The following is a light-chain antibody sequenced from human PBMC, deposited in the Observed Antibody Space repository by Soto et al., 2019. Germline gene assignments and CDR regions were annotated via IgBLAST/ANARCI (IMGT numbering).Light chain of an antibody. J-gene: IGLJ1*01. V-gene: IGLV2-23*01. Sequence: QSALTQPASVSGSPGQSITISCTGTSSDVGSYNLVSWYQQHPGKAPKLMIYEGNKRPSGVSNRFSGSKSGNTASLTISGLQDEDEADYYCCSYAGSSTYVFGTGTKLTVL. CDR3: CSYAGSSTYV. CDR1: SSDVGSYNL. CDR2: EGN.